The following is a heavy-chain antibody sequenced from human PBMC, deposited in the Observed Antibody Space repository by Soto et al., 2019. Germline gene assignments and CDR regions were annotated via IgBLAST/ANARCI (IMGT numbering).Heavy chain of an antibody. J-gene: IGHJ3*02. CDR1: GYTFTGYY. Sequence: ASVKVSCKASGYTFTGYYMHWVRQAPGQGLEWMGWINPNSGGTNYAQKFQGWVTMTRDTSISAAYMELSRLRSDDTAVYYCARASVSVVVVPAAKQPAAFDIWGQGTMVTVS. V-gene: IGHV1-2*04. CDR3: ARASVSVVVVPAAKQPAAFDI. CDR2: INPNSGGT. D-gene: IGHD2-2*01.